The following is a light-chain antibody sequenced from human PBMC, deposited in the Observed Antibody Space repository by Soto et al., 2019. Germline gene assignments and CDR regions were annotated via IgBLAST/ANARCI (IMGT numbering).Light chain of an antibody. CDR2: AAS. J-gene: IGKJ4*01. CDR1: QGIRDD. CDR3: LQDYNYPLT. V-gene: IGKV1-6*02. Sequence: AIQMTQSPSSLSASVGDRVTITCRASQGIRDDLGWYQHKPGKAPKLLIYAASSLQSGVPSRFSGSGSGTDFTLTISSLQPEDFATYYCLQDYNYPLTFGGGTKVDI.